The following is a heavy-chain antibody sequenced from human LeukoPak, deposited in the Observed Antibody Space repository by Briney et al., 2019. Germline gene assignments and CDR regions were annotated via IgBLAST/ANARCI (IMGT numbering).Heavy chain of an antibody. Sequence: SETLSLTCTVSGGSMRSYYWSWVRQPPGKGLELIGYVYYSGTANYNPSLESRVTILVDTSKNQFSLNLSSVTAADTAVYYCARTKSGWYYSDYWGQGTLVSVSS. CDR2: VYYSGTA. CDR1: GGSMRSYY. J-gene: IGHJ4*02. CDR3: ARTKSGWYYSDY. D-gene: IGHD6-19*01. V-gene: IGHV4-59*08.